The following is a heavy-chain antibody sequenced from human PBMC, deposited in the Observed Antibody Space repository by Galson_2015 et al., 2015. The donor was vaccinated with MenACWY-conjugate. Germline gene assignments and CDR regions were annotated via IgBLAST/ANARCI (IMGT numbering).Heavy chain of an antibody. CDR1: GFAFSSFT. CDR2: VHSGGGDP. J-gene: IGHJ2*01. Sequence: SLRLSCAASGFAFSSFTMTWVRRTPGKGLEWVSTVHSGGGDPFYADSVKGRFTISRDNSMNTLYLQMNSLRAEDTALYYCAKEVTDYGSAYWYFDLWGRGPPVIVSA. V-gene: IGHV3-23*01. CDR3: AKEVTDYGSAYWYFDL. D-gene: IGHD3-10*01.